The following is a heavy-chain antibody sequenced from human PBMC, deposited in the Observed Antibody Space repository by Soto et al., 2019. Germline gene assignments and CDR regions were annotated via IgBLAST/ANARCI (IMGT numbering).Heavy chain of an antibody. CDR3: ARGIFGYGGHFDY. D-gene: IGHD4-17*01. J-gene: IGHJ4*02. V-gene: IGHV4-30-4*01. CDR2: IYYSGSS. Sequence: QVQLQESGPGLVKPSQTLSLTCTVFGGSVSSGDFYWSWIRQPPGKGLEWIGYIYYSGSSYYHPSLKSRVIISVEASINQLSLNMRPVTAADTAVYFCARGIFGYGGHFDYWGRGTLGDVSS. CDR1: GGSVSSGDFY.